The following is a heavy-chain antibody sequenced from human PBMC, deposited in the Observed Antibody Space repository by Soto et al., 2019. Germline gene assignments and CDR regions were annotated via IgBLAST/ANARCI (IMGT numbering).Heavy chain of an antibody. J-gene: IGHJ6*02. CDR2: ISFDGSNK. Sequence: QVQLVESGGGVVQPERSQRLSCAASKFNFRTYVMHWVRQAPGKGLEWGALISFDGSNKYYADSVKGRFTISRDNSKNTMYLQMNRLRSEDTAVYYCAREMIPMIMGGMSAMDVWGQGTTVTVS. D-gene: IGHD3-22*01. V-gene: IGHV3-30*04. CDR1: KFNFRTYV. CDR3: AREMIPMIMGGMSAMDV.